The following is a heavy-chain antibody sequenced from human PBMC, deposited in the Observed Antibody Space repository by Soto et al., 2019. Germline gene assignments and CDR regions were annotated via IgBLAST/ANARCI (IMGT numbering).Heavy chain of an antibody. D-gene: IGHD2-15*01. CDR2: IYPGDSDT. Sequence: PGESLKISCQASGYSFTSFWIGWVRQIPGKGLEWMGMIYPGDSDTKYSPSFQGQVTISADKSISTAYLQWSSLKASDTAMYYCARQVVVAATTLPTTDYYYYGMDVWGQGTTVTVSS. V-gene: IGHV5-51*01. CDR3: ARQVVVAATTLPTTDYYYYGMDV. J-gene: IGHJ6*02. CDR1: GYSFTSFW.